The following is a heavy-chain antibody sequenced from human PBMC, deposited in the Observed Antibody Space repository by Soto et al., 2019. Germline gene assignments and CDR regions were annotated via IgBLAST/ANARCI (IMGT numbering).Heavy chain of an antibody. Sequence: SETLSLTCTVSGGSISSYYWSWIRQPPGKGLEWIGYIYYSGSTNYNPSLKSRVTISVDTSKNQFSLKLSSVTAADTAVYYCARNDYGLNFDYWGQGTLVTVSS. D-gene: IGHD3-10*01. CDR2: IYYSGST. CDR3: ARNDYGLNFDY. V-gene: IGHV4-59*01. J-gene: IGHJ4*02. CDR1: GGSISSYY.